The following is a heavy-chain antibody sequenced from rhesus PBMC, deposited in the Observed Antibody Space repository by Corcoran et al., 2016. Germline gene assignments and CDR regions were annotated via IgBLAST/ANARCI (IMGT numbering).Heavy chain of an antibody. J-gene: IGHJ2*01. CDR3: TRSRGYWYFDL. CDR2: IYLSSGDS. V-gene: IGHV4-106*01. D-gene: IGHD5-42*01. Sequence: QVQLQESGPGLVKPSETLSLTCAVSGGSISDHFYWSWIRQPPGKGLERIGYIYLSSGDSDYNPSLKNRVTISVDTSKTQFSLNLRSVTAADTAVYYCTRSRGYWYFDLWGPGTPIIISS. CDR1: GGSISDHFY.